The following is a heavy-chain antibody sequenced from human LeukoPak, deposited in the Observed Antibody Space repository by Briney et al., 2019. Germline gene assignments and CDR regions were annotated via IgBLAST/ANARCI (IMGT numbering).Heavy chain of an antibody. J-gene: IGHJ3*02. CDR2: INHSGST. V-gene: IGHV4-34*01. D-gene: IGHD1-26*01. CDR1: GGSFSGYY. CDR3: ASQGAYSGSYYMFGYDAFDI. Sequence: SETLSLTCAVYGGSFSGYYWSWIRQPPGKGLEWIGEINHSGSTNYNPSLKSRVTISVDTSKNQFSLKLSSVTAADTAVYYCASQGAYSGSYYMFGYDAFDIWGQGTMVTVSS.